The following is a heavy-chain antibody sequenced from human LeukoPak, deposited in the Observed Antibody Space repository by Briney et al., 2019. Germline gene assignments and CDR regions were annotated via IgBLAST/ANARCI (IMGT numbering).Heavy chain of an antibody. CDR1: GFTFGDYA. D-gene: IGHD2-21*01. CDR2: ISYNSASI. J-gene: IGHJ4*02. Sequence: PGGSLRLSCAASGFTFGDYAMHWVRQVPGKGREWVSGISYNSASIDYADSMKGRFNISRDNARNSLDLQMTGLRPEDTALYYCVKGAYWRNLVYYYYLDFWGQGSLVTVSS. CDR3: VKGAYWRNLVYYYYLDF. V-gene: IGHV3-9*01.